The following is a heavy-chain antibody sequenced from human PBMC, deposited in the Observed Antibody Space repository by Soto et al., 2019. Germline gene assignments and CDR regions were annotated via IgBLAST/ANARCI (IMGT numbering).Heavy chain of an antibody. J-gene: IGHJ1*01. CDR1: GYSFSSDW. CDR2: TYPGDSDT. Sequence: ESLKISCKGSGYSFSSDWTGWVRLMPGKGLEWMGITYPGDSDTRYSPSFEGQVAISADKSINTAYLQWSSLQASDTATYYGARHSSIVTDGTEWGQGTLVTVSS. CDR3: ARHSSIVTDGTE. D-gene: IGHD6-13*01. V-gene: IGHV5-51*01.